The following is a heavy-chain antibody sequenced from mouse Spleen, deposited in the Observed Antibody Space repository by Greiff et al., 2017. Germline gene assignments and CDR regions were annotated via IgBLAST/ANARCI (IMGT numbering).Heavy chain of an antibody. V-gene: IGHV1-42*01. J-gene: IGHJ1*01. Sequence: VQLQQSGPELVKPGASVKISGKASGYSFTGYYMNWVKQSPEKSLEWIGEINPSTGGTTYNQKFKAKATLTVDKSSSTAYMQLKSLTSEDSAVYYCARYYTGWYFDVWGAGTTVTVSS. CDR1: GYSFTGYY. CDR2: INPSTGGT. CDR3: ARYYTGWYFDV. D-gene: IGHD2-12*01.